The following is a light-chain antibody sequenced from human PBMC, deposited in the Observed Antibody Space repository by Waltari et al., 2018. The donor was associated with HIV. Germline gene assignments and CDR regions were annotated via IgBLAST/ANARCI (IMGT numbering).Light chain of an antibody. CDR3: CSYAGSSTHV. V-gene: IGLV2-23*02. J-gene: IGLJ1*01. Sequence: QSALTPPASVSGSPGQSITISCTGTSSDVGSYNVVSWYQQHPGKAPKLMIYEVNKRPAGVSNRFSGSKSGNTASLTISGLQAEDEADYHCCSYAGSSTHVFGTGTKVTVL. CDR2: EVN. CDR1: SSDVGSYNV.